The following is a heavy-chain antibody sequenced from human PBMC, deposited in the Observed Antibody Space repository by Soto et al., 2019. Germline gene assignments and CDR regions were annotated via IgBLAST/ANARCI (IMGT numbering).Heavy chain of an antibody. V-gene: IGHV3-23*01. CDR3: ATYIWGSYRPYYFDY. D-gene: IGHD3-16*02. CDR1: GFTFSSYA. Sequence: GGSLRLSCAAFGFTFSSYAMSWVRQAPGKGLEWVSAISGSGGSTYYADSVKGRFTISRDNSKNTLYLQMNSLRAEDTAVYYCATYIWGSYRPYYFDYWGQGTLVTVSS. J-gene: IGHJ4*02. CDR2: ISGSGGST.